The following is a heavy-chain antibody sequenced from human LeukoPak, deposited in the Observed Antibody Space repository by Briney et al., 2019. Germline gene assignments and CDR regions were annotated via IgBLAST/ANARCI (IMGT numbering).Heavy chain of an antibody. J-gene: IGHJ3*02. Sequence: SETLSLTCTVSGGSISSYYWSWIRQPPGKGLEWIGYIYYSGSTNYNPSLKSRVTISVDTSKNQFSLKLSSVTAADTAVYYCARENFLGYCSSTSCYMGRGAFDIWGQGTMVTVSS. CDR1: GGSISSYY. V-gene: IGHV4-59*01. CDR2: IYYSGST. CDR3: ARENFLGYCSSTSCYMGRGAFDI. D-gene: IGHD2-2*02.